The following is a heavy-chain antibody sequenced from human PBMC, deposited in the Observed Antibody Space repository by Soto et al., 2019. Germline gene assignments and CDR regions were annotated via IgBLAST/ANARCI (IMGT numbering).Heavy chain of an antibody. CDR1: GYSFNSYW. J-gene: IGHJ6*02. V-gene: IGHV5-51*01. CDR2: IYPGDSDT. CDR3: ARGVPAAPYYYYGMDV. Sequence: PGESLKISCKGSGYSFNSYWIGWVRQMPGKGLEWMGVIYPGDSDTRYSPSFQGQVTISADKSISTAYLQWGSLKASDTAMYYCARGVPAAPYYYYGMDVWGQGTTVTVSS. D-gene: IGHD2-2*01.